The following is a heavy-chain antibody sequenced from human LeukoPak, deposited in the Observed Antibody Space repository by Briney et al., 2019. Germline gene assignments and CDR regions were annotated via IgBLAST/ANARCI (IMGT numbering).Heavy chain of an antibody. V-gene: IGHV4-38-2*01. CDR3: ARSCRILDIVATIRARLGGNGFDI. CDR2: IYHSGST. Sequence: GSLRLSCAASGFTFSSYAMSWVRQPPGKGLEWIGGIYHSGSTYYNPSLKSRVTIAVETSKNQFSLKLSSVTAADKAVYYCARSCRILDIVATIRARLGGNGFDIWGQGTMVTVSS. J-gene: IGHJ3*02. CDR1: GFTFSSYA. D-gene: IGHD5-12*01.